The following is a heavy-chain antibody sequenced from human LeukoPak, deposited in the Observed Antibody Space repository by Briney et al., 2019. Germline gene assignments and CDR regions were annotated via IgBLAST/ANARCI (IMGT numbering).Heavy chain of an antibody. J-gene: IGHJ5*02. CDR3: ATVRGQWLVLGNWFDP. D-gene: IGHD6-19*01. V-gene: IGHV1-24*01. CDR1: GYTLTELS. CDR2: FDPEDGET. Sequence: ASVKVSCKVSGYTLTELSMHWVRQAPGKGLEWMGGFDPEDGETIYAQKFQGRVTITEDTATEKDYMELSRQRSEDTAVYYCATVRGQWLVLGNWFDPWGQGTLVTVSS.